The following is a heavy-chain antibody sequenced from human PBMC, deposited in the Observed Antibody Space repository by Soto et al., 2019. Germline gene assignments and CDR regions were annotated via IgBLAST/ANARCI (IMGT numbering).Heavy chain of an antibody. CDR3: ARRDSGGFFRFFES. CDR2: TGSGTGPG. Sequence: QVQLVQSGTEVKKPGSSVKVSCKTSGGSLSTNPISWVRQATGQGLEWMGGTGSGTGPGNHAQKFQGRLTVTADKSTGTVYMELTNLSSEDTAVYYCARRDSGGFFRFFESWGQGTLVTVSS. D-gene: IGHD2-15*01. V-gene: IGHV1-69*06. CDR1: GGSLSTNP. J-gene: IGHJ4*02.